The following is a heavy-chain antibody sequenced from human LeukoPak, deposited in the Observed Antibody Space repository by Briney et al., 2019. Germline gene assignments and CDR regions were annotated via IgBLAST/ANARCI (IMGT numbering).Heavy chain of an antibody. CDR2: ISTTSTI. CDR1: GFTFSSYN. Sequence: PGGSLRLSCAASGFTFSSYNMNWVRQAPGEGLEWVSYISTTSTIFYADSVRGRFTISRDNAKNSLYLQMNSLRAEDTAVYYCARDRNWNDGPDAFDIWGQGTMVTVSS. CDR3: ARDRNWNDGPDAFDI. J-gene: IGHJ3*02. V-gene: IGHV3-48*01. D-gene: IGHD1-1*01.